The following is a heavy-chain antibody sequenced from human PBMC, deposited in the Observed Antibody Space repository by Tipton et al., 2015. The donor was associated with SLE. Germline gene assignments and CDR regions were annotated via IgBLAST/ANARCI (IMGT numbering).Heavy chain of an antibody. Sequence: TLSLTCTVSGGSISSYYWSWIRQPPGKGLEWIGYIYYSGSTNYNPSLKSRVTISVDTSKNQFSLKLSSVTAADTAVYYCARVTAGVGSDYWGQGTLVTVSS. V-gene: IGHV4-59*08. CDR2: IYYSGST. CDR1: GGSISSYY. D-gene: IGHD2-15*01. J-gene: IGHJ4*02. CDR3: ARVTAGVGSDY.